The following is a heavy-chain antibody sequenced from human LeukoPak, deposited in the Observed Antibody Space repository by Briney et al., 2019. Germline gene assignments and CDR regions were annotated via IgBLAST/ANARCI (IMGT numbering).Heavy chain of an antibody. CDR1: GFTFSSYA. J-gene: IGHJ6*02. Sequence: GGSLRLSCAASGFTFSSYAMSWVRQAPGKGPEWVSAISGSGGSTYYADSVKGRFTISRDNSKNTLYLQMNSLRAEDTAVYYCAKDGQLQTMDYYYYYGMDVWGQGTTVTVSS. V-gene: IGHV3-23*01. CDR3: AKDGQLQTMDYYYYYGMDV. CDR2: ISGSGGST. D-gene: IGHD2-2*01.